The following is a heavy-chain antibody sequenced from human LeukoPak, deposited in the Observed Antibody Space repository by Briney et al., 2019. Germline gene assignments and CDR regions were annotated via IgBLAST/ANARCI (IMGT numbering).Heavy chain of an antibody. V-gene: IGHV1-46*01. Sequence: ASVKVSCKASGYTFTSYWIQWVRQAPGQGLEWMGLINPDGGSTAYAHRFQGRVIMTRDTSTSTAYMDLSSLRSEDTAVYHCARAPRNSSTMLDYWGQGTLVTVSS. CDR2: INPDGGST. D-gene: IGHD1-14*01. CDR1: GYTFTSYW. CDR3: ARAPRNSSTMLDY. J-gene: IGHJ4*02.